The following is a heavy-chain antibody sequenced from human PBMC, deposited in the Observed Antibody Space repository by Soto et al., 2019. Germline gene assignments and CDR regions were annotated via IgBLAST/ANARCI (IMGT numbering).Heavy chain of an antibody. CDR2: IYPGDSDT. D-gene: IGHD6-6*01. CDR1: GYSFTSYW. CDR3: ARKMYGGIAARTSPYYGMDV. J-gene: IGHJ6*02. Sequence: PGESLKISCKGSGYSFTSYWIGWVRQMPGKGLEWMGIIYPGDSDTRYSPSFQGQVTISADKSISTAYLQWSSLKASDTAMYYRARKMYGGIAARTSPYYGMDVWGQGTTVTVSS. V-gene: IGHV5-51*01.